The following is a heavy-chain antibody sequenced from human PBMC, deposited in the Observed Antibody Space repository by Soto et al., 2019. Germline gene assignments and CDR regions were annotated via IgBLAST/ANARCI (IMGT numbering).Heavy chain of an antibody. V-gene: IGHV4-59*08. Sequence: SETLSLTCTVSGGSISSYYWSWIRQPPGKGLEWIGYIYYSGSTNYNPSLKSRVTISVDTSKNQFSLKLSSVTAADTAVYYCALTTALLDAFDIWGQGTMVTVSS. J-gene: IGHJ3*02. CDR3: ALTTALLDAFDI. CDR2: IYYSGST. CDR1: GGSISSYY. D-gene: IGHD4-17*01.